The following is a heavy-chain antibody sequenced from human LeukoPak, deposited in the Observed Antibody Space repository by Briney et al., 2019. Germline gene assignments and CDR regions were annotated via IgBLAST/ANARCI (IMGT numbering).Heavy chain of an antibody. D-gene: IGHD3-9*01. CDR3: TTDPPVLRYFDWIFLPYR. Sequence: GGSLRLSCVASGFTFSNAWVSWVRQAPGEGVEWVGRIKSKSDGRTRDYAAPVKGRFSISRDDSKDTLYLQMNSLKTEDTAVYYCTTDPPVLRYFDWIFLPYRGGQGTLVTVSS. V-gene: IGHV3-15*01. CDR2: IKSKSDGRTR. J-gene: IGHJ4*02. CDR1: GFTFSNAW.